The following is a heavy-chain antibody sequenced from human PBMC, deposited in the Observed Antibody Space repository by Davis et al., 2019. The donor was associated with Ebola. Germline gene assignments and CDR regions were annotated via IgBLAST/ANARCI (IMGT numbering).Heavy chain of an antibody. CDR2: ISAYNGGT. V-gene: IGHV1-18*01. CDR3: ARYSSGWYANWFDP. Sequence: ASVKVPCKASGGTFSSYALSWVRQAPGQGLEWMGWISAYNGGTNYAQKLQGRVTMTTDTSTSTAYMELRSLRSDDTAVYYCARYSSGWYANWFDPWGQGTLVTVSS. J-gene: IGHJ5*02. CDR1: GGTFSSYA. D-gene: IGHD6-19*01.